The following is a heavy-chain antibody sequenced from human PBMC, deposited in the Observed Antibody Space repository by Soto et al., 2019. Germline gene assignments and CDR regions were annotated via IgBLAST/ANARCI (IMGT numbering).Heavy chain of an antibody. CDR3: ARSVGATNWFDP. V-gene: IGHV3-20*04. CDR2: INRNGGST. CDR1: GSTFDDNG. D-gene: IGHD1-26*01. J-gene: IGHJ5*02. Sequence: EVQLVESGGGVVRPGGSLRLSCAASGSTFDDNGMSWVRQAPGKGLEWVSGINRNGGSTGYADSVKGRFTISRDNAKNSLDLQMNSLRAEDTALYYCARSVGATNWFDPWGQGTLVTVSS.